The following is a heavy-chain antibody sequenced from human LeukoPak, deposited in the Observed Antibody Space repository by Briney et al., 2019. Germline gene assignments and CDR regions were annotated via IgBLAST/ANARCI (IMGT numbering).Heavy chain of an antibody. D-gene: IGHD5-12*01. Sequence: ASVKVSCKASGYTFTSYAMNWVRQAPGQGLEWMGWINTNTGNPTYTQGFTGRFVFSLDTSVTTSSLQISSLKAEDTAVYYCARDHVKLGSGFHPFDAFDIWGQGTLVTVSS. CDR2: INTNTGNP. CDR3: ARDHVKLGSGFHPFDAFDI. J-gene: IGHJ3*02. V-gene: IGHV7-4-1*02. CDR1: GYTFTSYA.